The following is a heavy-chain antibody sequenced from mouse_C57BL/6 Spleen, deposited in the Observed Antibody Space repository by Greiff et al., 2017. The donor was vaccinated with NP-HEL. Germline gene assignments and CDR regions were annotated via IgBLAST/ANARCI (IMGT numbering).Heavy chain of an antibody. J-gene: IGHJ3*01. CDR2: INPNYGTT. V-gene: IGHV1-39*01. CDR3: ARSLLLWVRQKESSFAY. Sequence: EVQLQQSGPELVKPGASVKISCKASGYSFTDYNMNWVKQSNGKSLEWIGVINPNYGTTSYNQKFKGKATLTVDQSSSTAYMQLNSLTSEDSAVYYCARSLLLWVRQKESSFAYWGQGTLVTVSA. CDR1: GYSFTDYN. D-gene: IGHD2-2*01.